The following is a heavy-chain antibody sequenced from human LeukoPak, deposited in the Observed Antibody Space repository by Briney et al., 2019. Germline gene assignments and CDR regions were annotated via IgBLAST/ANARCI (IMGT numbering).Heavy chain of an antibody. D-gene: IGHD3-10*01. Sequence: GGSLRLSCAASGFTFSSYWMSWVRQAPGKGLEWVANIKQDGSEKYYVDSVKGRFTISRDNAKNSLYLQMNSLRAEDTAVYYCARDYPNYYGSGSYYWGQGTLVTVSS. CDR1: GFTFSSYW. CDR2: IKQDGSEK. J-gene: IGHJ4*02. V-gene: IGHV3-7*01. CDR3: ARDYPNYYGSGSYY.